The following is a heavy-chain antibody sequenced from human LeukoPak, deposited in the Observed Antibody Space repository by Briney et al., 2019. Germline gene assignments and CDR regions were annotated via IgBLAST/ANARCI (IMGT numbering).Heavy chain of an antibody. V-gene: IGHV4-61*02. CDR2: IYTSGST. Sequence: SETLSLTCTVSGGSISSGSYYWSWIRQPAGKGLEWIGRIYTSGSTNYNPSLKSRVTISVDTSKNQFSLKLSSVTAADTAVYYCARVLGYCGSTSCHTADYWGQGTLVTVSS. CDR1: GGSISSGSYY. D-gene: IGHD2-2*01. CDR3: ARVLGYCGSTSCHTADY. J-gene: IGHJ4*02.